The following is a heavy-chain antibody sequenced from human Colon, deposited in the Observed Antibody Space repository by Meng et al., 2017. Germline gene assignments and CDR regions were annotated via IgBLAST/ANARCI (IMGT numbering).Heavy chain of an antibody. D-gene: IGHD6-19*01. J-gene: IGHJ4*02. CDR3: ARDGGLGFDY. CDR2: IWFDGSNG. Sequence: GESLKISCAASGFTFSSYGMHWVRQAPGKGLEWVAIIWFDGSNGYYADSVKGRFTISRDNSKNTLYLQMTSLRVADTAVYYCARDGGLGFDYWGQGTLVTVSS. V-gene: IGHV3-33*01. CDR1: GFTFSSYG.